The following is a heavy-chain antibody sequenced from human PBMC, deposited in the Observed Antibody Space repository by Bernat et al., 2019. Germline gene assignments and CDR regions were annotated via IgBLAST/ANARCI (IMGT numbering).Heavy chain of an antibody. J-gene: IGHJ4*02. CDR1: GFTFNSYA. CDR2: ISGSGGGT. CDR3: AKGGAGVPIDY. Sequence: EVQLLESGGGLVQPGGSLRLSCAASGFTFNSYAMSWVRQAPGKGLEWVSTISGSGGGTYYADPVRGRFTISRDNSKNTWYLQMNSLRAEDTALYYCAKGGAGVPIDYWGQGTLVTVSS. D-gene: IGHD3-16*01. V-gene: IGHV3-23*01.